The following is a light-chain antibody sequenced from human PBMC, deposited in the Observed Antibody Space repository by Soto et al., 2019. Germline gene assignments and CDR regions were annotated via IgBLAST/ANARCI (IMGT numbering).Light chain of an antibody. Sequence: QSVLTQPPSASGTPGQRVTISCSGGSSHMGSNSENWYLQLPGTAPKILICTNDRRPSWVPDRVSASNSRTTASLTISGLQSEDEAAYYCTTWYDSLYGMVFGGGTKVTVL. CDR3: TTWYDSLYGMV. V-gene: IGLV1-44*01. J-gene: IGLJ2*01. CDR1: SSHMGSNS. CDR2: TND.